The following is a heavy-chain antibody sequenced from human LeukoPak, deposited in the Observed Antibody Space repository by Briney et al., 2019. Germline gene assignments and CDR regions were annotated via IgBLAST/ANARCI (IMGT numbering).Heavy chain of an antibody. CDR1: GLTFSSYW. Sequence: GGSLRLSCAPSGLTFSSYWMTCVRHAPGKGRECVVNIKQDGSEKYYVDSVKGRFTISRDNAKNSLYLQMNSLRAEDTAVYYCARDGGHSGYDLLDYWGQGTLVTVSS. CDR3: ARDGGHSGYDLLDY. CDR2: IKQDGSEK. J-gene: IGHJ4*02. D-gene: IGHD5-12*01. V-gene: IGHV3-7*01.